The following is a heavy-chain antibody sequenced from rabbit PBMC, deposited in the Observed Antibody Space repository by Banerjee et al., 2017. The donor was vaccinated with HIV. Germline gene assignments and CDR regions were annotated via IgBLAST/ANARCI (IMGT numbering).Heavy chain of an antibody. CDR3: ARDMAYVDYGDYLPYYFYL. Sequence: QQQLEESGGGLVKPGGTLTLTCKASGFDFSSNVMCWVRQAPGKGLQLIACIINSSGSTWYASWAKGRFTISKTSSTTVTLQMTSLTAADTATYFCARDMAYVDYGDYLPYYFYLWGQGTLVTVS. J-gene: IGHJ4*01. V-gene: IGHV1S45*01. CDR2: IINSSGST. D-gene: IGHD2-1*01. CDR1: GFDFSSNV.